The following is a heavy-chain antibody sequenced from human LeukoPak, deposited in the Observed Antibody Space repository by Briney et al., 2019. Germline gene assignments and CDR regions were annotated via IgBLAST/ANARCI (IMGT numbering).Heavy chain of an antibody. CDR1: GYTFTSYG. V-gene: IGHV1-18*01. CDR3: AREGGLGYCSSASCSASDAFDI. Sequence: ASVKVSCKASGYTFTSYGISWVRQAPGQGLEWMGGISAYNGNRNYAQKLQGRVTMTTDTSTSTAYMELRSLRSDDTAVYYCAREGGLGYCSSASCSASDAFDIWGQGTMVTVSS. D-gene: IGHD2-2*01. J-gene: IGHJ3*02. CDR2: ISAYNGNR.